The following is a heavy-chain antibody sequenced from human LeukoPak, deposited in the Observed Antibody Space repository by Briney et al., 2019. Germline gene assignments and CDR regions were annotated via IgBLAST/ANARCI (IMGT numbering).Heavy chain of an antibody. CDR3: ARNAADCTTSACYDS. D-gene: IGHD2-8*01. Sequence: PGGSLRLSRAASGFTFRNYAMTWARQAPGKGLEWVSVVTGNGDTTYYADSLKGRFTISRDNSRNTLYLQMNSLRAEDTAVYHCARNAADCTTSACYDSWGQGTLVTVSS. J-gene: IGHJ4*02. CDR1: GFTFRNYA. V-gene: IGHV3-23*01. CDR2: VTGNGDTT.